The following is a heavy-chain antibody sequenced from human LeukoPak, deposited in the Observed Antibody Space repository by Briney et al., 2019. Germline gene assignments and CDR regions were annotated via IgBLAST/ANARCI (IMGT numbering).Heavy chain of an antibody. Sequence: SETLSLTCGVYGGSFSGYYWSWIRQPPGKGLEWIGEINHSGSTNYNPSLKSRVTISVDTSKNQFSLKLSSVTAADTAVYYCARGPGYYDSSGYRVWGQGTLVTVSS. CDR1: GGSFSGYY. CDR3: ARGPGYYDSSGYRV. D-gene: IGHD3-22*01. J-gene: IGHJ4*02. CDR2: INHSGST. V-gene: IGHV4-34*01.